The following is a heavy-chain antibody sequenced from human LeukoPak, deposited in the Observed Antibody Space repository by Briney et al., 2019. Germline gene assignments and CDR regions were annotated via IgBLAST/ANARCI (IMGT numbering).Heavy chain of an antibody. CDR1: GFTFSSYS. D-gene: IGHD2-21*01. J-gene: IGHJ4*02. V-gene: IGHV3-48*01. CDR2: ISSSSSTI. CDR3: ARHEDRVMD. Sequence: GGSLRLSCAASGFTFSSYSMNWVRQAPGKGLEWVSYISSSSSTIYYADSVKGRFTISRDNAKNTLYLQMNSLRAEDTAVYYCARHEDRVMDWGQGTLVTVSS.